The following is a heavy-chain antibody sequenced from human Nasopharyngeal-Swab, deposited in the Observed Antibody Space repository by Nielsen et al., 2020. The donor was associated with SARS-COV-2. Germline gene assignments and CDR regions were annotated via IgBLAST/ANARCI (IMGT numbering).Heavy chain of an antibody. J-gene: IGHJ4*02. CDR2: INHSGST. CDR1: VASFSDYY. V-gene: IGHV4-34*01. Sequence: SETLSLTCAVYVASFSDYYWSWIRQPPGKGLEWIGEINHSGSTNYNPSLKSRVTISVDTSKNQFSLKLSSVTAADTAVYYCARLSGWYLYYFDFWGQGTLVTVSS. D-gene: IGHD6-19*01. CDR3: ARLSGWYLYYFDF.